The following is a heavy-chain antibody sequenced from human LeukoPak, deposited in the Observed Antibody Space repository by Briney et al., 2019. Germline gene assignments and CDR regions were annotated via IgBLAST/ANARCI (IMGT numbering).Heavy chain of an antibody. D-gene: IGHD1-26*01. CDR3: ARRRGSNIGTFDY. CDR2: IYYSGST. J-gene: IGHJ4*02. Sequence: PSETLSLTCTVSGGSISSYYWSWIRQPPGKGLEWIGYIYYSGSTNCNPSLKSRVTISVDTSKNQFSLKLNSVTAADTAVYYCARRRGSNIGTFDYWGQGTLVTVSS. CDR1: GGSISSYY. V-gene: IGHV4-59*08.